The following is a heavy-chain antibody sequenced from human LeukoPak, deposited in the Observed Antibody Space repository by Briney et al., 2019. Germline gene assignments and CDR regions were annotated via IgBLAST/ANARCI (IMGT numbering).Heavy chain of an antibody. V-gene: IGHV3-21*01. J-gene: IGHJ4*02. Sequence: GWSLRLSCAASGFTFNSYNMNWVRQAPGKGLEWVSSISNSSSYIYYADSVKGRFTISRDNAKNSLYLQMNSLRAEDTAVYYCARRGEYCSTTSCYAPDYWGQGTLVTVSS. CDR2: ISNSSSYI. D-gene: IGHD2-2*01. CDR3: ARRGEYCSTTSCYAPDY. CDR1: GFTFNSYN.